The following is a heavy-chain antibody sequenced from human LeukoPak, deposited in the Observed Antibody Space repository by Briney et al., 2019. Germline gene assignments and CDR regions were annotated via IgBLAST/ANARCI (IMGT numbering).Heavy chain of an antibody. J-gene: IGHJ3*02. V-gene: IGHV4-38-2*02. CDR1: GYSISSGYY. Sequence: PSETLSLTCTVSGYSISSGYYWGWIRQPPGKGLEWIGSIYHSGSTYYNQSLKSRVTISVDTSKNQFSLKLSSVTAADTAVYYCARLNSGYYGLQVFDIWGQGTMVTVSS. CDR3: ARLNSGYYGLQVFDI. CDR2: IYHSGST. D-gene: IGHD3-22*01.